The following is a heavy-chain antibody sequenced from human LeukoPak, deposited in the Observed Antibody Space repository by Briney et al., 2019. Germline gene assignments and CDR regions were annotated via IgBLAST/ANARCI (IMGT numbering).Heavy chain of an antibody. Sequence: ASVKVSCKASGYTFADYYIHWVRQAPGQGLEWLGWINPNSGGTNYAQKFQGRVTMTRDTSISTAYMELSRLRSDDTAVYYCARDRGVPSPISWFDPWGKGTLVTVSS. V-gene: IGHV1-2*02. CDR2: INPNSGGT. CDR1: GYTFADYY. D-gene: IGHD2-2*01. CDR3: ARDRGVPSPISWFDP. J-gene: IGHJ5*02.